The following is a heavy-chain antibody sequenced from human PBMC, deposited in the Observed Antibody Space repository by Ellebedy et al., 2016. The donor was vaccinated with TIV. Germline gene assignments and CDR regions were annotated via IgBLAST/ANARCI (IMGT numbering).Heavy chain of an antibody. CDR3: ARPLRSTVTTSIYFDY. Sequence: SETLSLTXTVSGGSISSSSYFWGWIRQPLGKGLEWIGIIYYSGSTYYNSSLNSRVTISVDTSKNQFSLNLSSVTAADTAVYYCARPLRSTVTTSIYFDYWGQGTLVTVSS. CDR1: GGSISSSSYF. CDR2: IYYSGST. J-gene: IGHJ4*02. V-gene: IGHV4-39*01. D-gene: IGHD4-17*01.